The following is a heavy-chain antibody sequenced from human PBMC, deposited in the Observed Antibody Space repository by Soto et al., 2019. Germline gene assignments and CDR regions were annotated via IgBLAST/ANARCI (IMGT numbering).Heavy chain of an antibody. J-gene: IGHJ6*02. D-gene: IGHD3-10*01. Sequence: GGSLRLSCAASGFTFSNAWMSWVRQAPGKGLEWVGRIKSKTDGGTTDYAAPVKGRFTISRADSKNTLYLQMNSLKTEDTAVYYCTTDAPEFMVRGVILNYYYYGMDVWGQGTTVTVSS. V-gene: IGHV3-15*01. CDR1: GFTFSNAW. CDR3: TTDAPEFMVRGVILNYYYYGMDV. CDR2: IKSKTDGGTT.